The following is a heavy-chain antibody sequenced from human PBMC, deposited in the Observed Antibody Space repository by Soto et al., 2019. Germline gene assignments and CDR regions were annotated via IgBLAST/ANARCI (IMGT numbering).Heavy chain of an antibody. CDR1: GFTFSDYY. CDR2: ISSSSSYT. J-gene: IGHJ4*02. D-gene: IGHD1-26*01. CDR3: ARATGGSYLYYFDY. V-gene: IGHV3-11*06. Sequence: QVQLVESGGGLVKPGGSLRLSCAASGFTFSDYYMSWIRQAPGKGLEWVSYISSSSSYTNYADSVKGRFTISRDNAKNSQELEMNMLRAENTAGYYCARATGGSYLYYFDYWGQGTLVTVSS.